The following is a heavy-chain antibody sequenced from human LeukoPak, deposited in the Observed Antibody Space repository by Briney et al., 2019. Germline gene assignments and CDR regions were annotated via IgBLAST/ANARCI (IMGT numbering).Heavy chain of an antibody. V-gene: IGHV3-23*01. Sequence: GGSLRLSCAASAFTVSSNYMSWVRQAPWERLQWVSGISDSGGNTYYADSVRGRFTISRDNSKNTLYLQMNSLRAEDTAVYYCARHRSSWLIDYWGQGTLVTVSS. CDR2: ISDSGGNT. CDR3: ARHRSSWLIDY. J-gene: IGHJ4*02. CDR1: AFTVSSNY. D-gene: IGHD6-6*01.